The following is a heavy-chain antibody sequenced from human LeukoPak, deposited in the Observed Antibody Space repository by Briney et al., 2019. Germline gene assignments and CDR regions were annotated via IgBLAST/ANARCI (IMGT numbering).Heavy chain of an antibody. CDR3: ARGILPREYYFDY. J-gene: IGHJ4*02. CDR1: GYTFTGYY. V-gene: IGHV1-2*02. CDR2: INPNSGGT. D-gene: IGHD2-15*01. Sequence: ASVKVSCKASGYTFTGYYMHWVRQAPGQGLEWMGWINPNSGGTNYAQKFQGRVTMTRDTSISTAYMELSRLRSDDTAVYYCARGILPREYYFDYWGQGTLVTVSS.